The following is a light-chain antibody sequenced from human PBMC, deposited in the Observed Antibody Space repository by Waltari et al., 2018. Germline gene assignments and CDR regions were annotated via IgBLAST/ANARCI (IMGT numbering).Light chain of an antibody. J-gene: IGKJ1*01. Sequence: EIVLTQSPGTASLSPGERVTLSCRASQSVGRSSLAWYQQKPGQAPRLVIYRASRRATGSPDRFSGSGSGTDFSLTISRLEPEDFAVYYCQQHGTLPATFGQGTKVEIK. CDR3: QQHGTLPAT. CDR2: RAS. CDR1: QSVGRSS. V-gene: IGKV3-20*01.